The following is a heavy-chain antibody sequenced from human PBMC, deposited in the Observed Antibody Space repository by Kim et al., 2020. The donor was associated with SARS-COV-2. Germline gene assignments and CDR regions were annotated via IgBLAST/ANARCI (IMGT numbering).Heavy chain of an antibody. V-gene: IGHV4-39*07. D-gene: IGHD3-10*01. CDR3: ARVDYYGSGSYYQRPNWFDP. J-gene: IGHJ5*02. Sequence: SETLSLTCTVSGGSISSSSYYWGWIRQPPGKGLEWIGSIYYSGSTYYNPSLKSRVTISVDTSKNQFSLKLSSVTAADTAVYYCARVDYYGSGSYYQRPNWFDPWGQGTLVTVSS. CDR1: GGSISSSSYY. CDR2: IYYSGST.